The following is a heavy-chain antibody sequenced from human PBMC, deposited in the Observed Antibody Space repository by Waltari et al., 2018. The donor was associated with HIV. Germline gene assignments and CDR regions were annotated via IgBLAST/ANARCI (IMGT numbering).Heavy chain of an antibody. CDR2: MNPNSGNT. V-gene: IGHV1-8*01. CDR3: ARRYDSGSYYWVY. Sequence: QVQLVQSGAEVKKPGASVKVSCKASGYTFSNYDINWVRQATGQGLEWMGWMNPNSGNTGYAQKFQGRVTMTRNTSISTAYMELNSLTSDDTAVYYCARRYDSGSYYWVYWGQGTPVTVSS. J-gene: IGHJ4*02. D-gene: IGHD3-10*01. CDR1: GYTFSNYD.